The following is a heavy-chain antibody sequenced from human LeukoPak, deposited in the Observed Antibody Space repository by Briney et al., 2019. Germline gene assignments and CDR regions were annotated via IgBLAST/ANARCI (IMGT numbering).Heavy chain of an antibody. J-gene: IGHJ5*02. V-gene: IGHV1-2*02. CDR3: ARDTTMITYWFDP. Sequence: AAVTVSFTASGYTFTGYYMHWVRQAPGQGVEWMGWINLNSGGTNYAQKFQGRVTMTRDTSVSTPYMELNRLRSDDTGVYYCARDTTMITYWFDPWGQGTLVTVSS. D-gene: IGHD5-18*01. CDR2: INLNSGGT. CDR1: GYTFTGYY.